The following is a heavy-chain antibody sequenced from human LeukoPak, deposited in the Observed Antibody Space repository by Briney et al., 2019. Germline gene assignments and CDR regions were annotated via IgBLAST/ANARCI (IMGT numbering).Heavy chain of an antibody. CDR1: GFTFGDYT. V-gene: IGHV3-49*03. D-gene: IGHD1-1*01. CDR3: IRGGANSPFDY. Sequence: GGSLRLSCTASGFTFGDYTVTWFRQAPGKGLEWVGFIRSKAYGGTTEDAASVKGRFAISRDDSKSIAYLQMNSLKTEDTAVYYCIRGGANSPFDYWGQGTLVTVSP. CDR2: IRSKAYGGTT. J-gene: IGHJ4*02.